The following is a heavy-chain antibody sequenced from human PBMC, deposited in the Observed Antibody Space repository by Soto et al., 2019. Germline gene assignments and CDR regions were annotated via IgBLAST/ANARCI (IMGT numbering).Heavy chain of an antibody. Sequence: DVQLVESGGGLIQPGGSLRLSCAASGLTIRGKTYMTWVRQAPGKGLEWLSALYSEEGTFYADSVKGRFTISRDYSKNTGYLQLKTLTPEDTAVYYCASWREREDAFDVWGQGTVVTVSS. CDR3: ASWREREDAFDV. J-gene: IGHJ3*01. D-gene: IGHD1-1*01. V-gene: IGHV3-53*01. CDR2: LYSEEGT. CDR1: GLTIRGKTY.